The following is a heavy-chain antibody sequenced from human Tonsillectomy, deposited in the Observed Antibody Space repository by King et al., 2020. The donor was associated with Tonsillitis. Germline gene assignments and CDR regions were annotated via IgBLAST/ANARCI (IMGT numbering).Heavy chain of an antibody. CDR2: ISYDGSNK. CDR3: AKGDLYGSGSYYNSFDY. J-gene: IGHJ4*02. Sequence: VQLVESGGGVVQPGRSLRLSCAASGFTFSSYGMHWVRQAPGKGLEWVAVISYDGSNKYYADSVKGRFTISRDNSKNTLYLQMNSLRAEDTAVYYCAKGDLYGSGSYYNSFDYWGQGNLVTVSS. V-gene: IGHV3-30*18. D-gene: IGHD3-10*01. CDR1: GFTFSSYG.